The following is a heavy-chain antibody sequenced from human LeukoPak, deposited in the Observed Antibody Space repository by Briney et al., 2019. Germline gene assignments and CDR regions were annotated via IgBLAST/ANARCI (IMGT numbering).Heavy chain of an antibody. CDR3: ARAIVGATTFDY. V-gene: IGHV4-61*05. J-gene: IGHJ4*02. D-gene: IGHD1-26*01. CDR1: GDSISSTSYY. Sequence: SETLSLTCIVSGDSISSTSYYWAWIRQPPGKGLEWIGYIYYSGSTNYNSSLKSRVTMSVDTSKNQFSLKLSSLTAADTAVYYCARAIVGATTFDYWGQGTLVTVSS. CDR2: IYYSGST.